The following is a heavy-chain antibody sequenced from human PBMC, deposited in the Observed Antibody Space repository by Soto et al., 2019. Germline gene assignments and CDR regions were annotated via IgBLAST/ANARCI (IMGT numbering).Heavy chain of an antibody. D-gene: IGHD4-17*01. V-gene: IGHV3-48*02. CDR2: ISSSSSTI. CDR3: ARDYGDYERPYYFDY. CDR1: GFTFSSYI. J-gene: IGHJ4*02. Sequence: PWGSLRLSCAASGFTFSSYIMNWVRQAPGKGLEWVSYISSSSSTIYYADSVKGRFTISRDNAKNSLYLQMNSLRDEDTAVYYCARDYGDYERPYYFDYWGQGTLVTVSS.